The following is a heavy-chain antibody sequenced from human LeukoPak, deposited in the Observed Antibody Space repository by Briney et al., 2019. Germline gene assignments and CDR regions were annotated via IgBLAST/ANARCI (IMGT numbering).Heavy chain of an antibody. CDR1: GGTFSHAGYY. J-gene: IGHJ5*02. CDR2: IYHSGIT. Sequence: PSETLSLTCSVSGGTFSHAGYYWNWIRQSPGKGLEWIGFIYHSGITNYKSSLKSRVTISIDRSKNLFSLTLTSVTAADTAIYYCASHHCSSRSCLNWFDPWGQGTPVTVSS. V-gene: IGHV4-30-2*06. D-gene: IGHD2-15*01. CDR3: ASHHCSSRSCLNWFDP.